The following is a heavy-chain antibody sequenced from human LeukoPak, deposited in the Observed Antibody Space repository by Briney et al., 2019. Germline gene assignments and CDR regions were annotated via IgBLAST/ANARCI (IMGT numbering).Heavy chain of an antibody. V-gene: IGHV1-18*01. CDR1: GYTFTSYG. J-gene: IGHJ4*02. CDR3: ARTLADYGGNSYYFDY. Sequence: ASVKVSFKASGYTFTSYGISWVRQAPGQGLEWMGWISPYSGNTNYAQKLQGRVTMTTDTSTSTAYMELRSLRSDDTAMYYCARTLADYGGNSYYFDYWGQGTLVTVSS. D-gene: IGHD4-23*01. CDR2: ISPYSGNT.